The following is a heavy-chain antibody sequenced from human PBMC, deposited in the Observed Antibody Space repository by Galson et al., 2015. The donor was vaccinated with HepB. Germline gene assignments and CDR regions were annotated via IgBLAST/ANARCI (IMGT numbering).Heavy chain of an antibody. Sequence: SLRLSCAASGFSFSSHGMHWVRQAPGKGLEWVALISYDGNNIFDADSVRGRFTISRDNSRNTLYLEMNSLRAEDTAVYYCAKEFGSGWSYYHGMDVWGQGTTVTVS. CDR3: AKEFGSGWSYYHGMDV. D-gene: IGHD6-19*01. V-gene: IGHV3-30*18. J-gene: IGHJ6*02. CDR2: ISYDGNNI. CDR1: GFSFSSHG.